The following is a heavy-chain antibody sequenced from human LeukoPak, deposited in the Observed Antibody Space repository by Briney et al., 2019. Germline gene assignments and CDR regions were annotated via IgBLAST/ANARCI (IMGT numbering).Heavy chain of an antibody. J-gene: IGHJ5*02. Sequence: SETLSLTCTVSGGSISSGGYYWSCIRHRPEKFLEWIGYIYYTGSTYYNPSLKSRVTISVDTSKNQFSLKLSSVTAADTAVYYCAADRVVPAATNWFDPWGQGTLVTVSS. V-gene: IGHV4-31*03. CDR3: AADRVVPAATNWFDP. D-gene: IGHD2-2*01. CDR1: GGSISSGGYY. CDR2: IYYTGST.